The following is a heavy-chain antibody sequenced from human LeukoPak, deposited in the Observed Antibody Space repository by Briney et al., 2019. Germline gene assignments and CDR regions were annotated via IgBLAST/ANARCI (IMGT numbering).Heavy chain of an antibody. CDR2: ISGYNGNT. D-gene: IGHD5-18*01. V-gene: IGHV1-18*01. CDR3: ARVSPHRKISYGYQNWFDT. CDR1: GYTFISYH. J-gene: IGHJ5*02. Sequence: GASVKVSCKASGYTFISYHISWVRQAPGQGLEWMGWISGYNGNTNYAQKLQGRVTMTTDTSTSTAYMELRSLRSDDTSVYYCARVSPHRKISYGYQNWFDTWGQGTLVTVSS.